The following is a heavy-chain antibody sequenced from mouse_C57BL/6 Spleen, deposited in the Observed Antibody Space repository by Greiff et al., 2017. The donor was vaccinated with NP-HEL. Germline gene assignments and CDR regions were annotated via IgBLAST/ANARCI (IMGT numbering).Heavy chain of an antibody. CDR1: GFTFSDYY. V-gene: IGHV5-16*01. CDR3: ARVGGGFFDY. D-gene: IGHD1-1*02. J-gene: IGHJ2*01. Sequence: EVKLMESEGGLVQPGSSMKLSCTASGFTFSDYYMAWVRQVPEKGLEWVANINYDGSSTYYLDSLKSRFIISRDNAKNILYLQMSSLKSEDTATYYCARVGGGFFDYWGQGTTLTVSS. CDR2: INYDGSST.